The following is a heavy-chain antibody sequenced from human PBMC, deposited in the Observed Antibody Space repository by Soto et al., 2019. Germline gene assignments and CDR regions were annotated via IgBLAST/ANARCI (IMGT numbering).Heavy chain of an antibody. V-gene: IGHV1-24*01. CDR3: ATGTNGYLRGIYYYYYMDV. CDR1: GYTLTELS. J-gene: IGHJ6*03. D-gene: IGHD2-8*01. Sequence: ASVKVSCKVSGYTLTELSMHWVRQAPGKGLEWMGGFDPEDGETIYAQKLQGRVTMTEDTSTDTAYMELSSLRSEDTAVYYCATGTNGYLRGIYYYYYMDVWGKGTTVTVAS. CDR2: FDPEDGET.